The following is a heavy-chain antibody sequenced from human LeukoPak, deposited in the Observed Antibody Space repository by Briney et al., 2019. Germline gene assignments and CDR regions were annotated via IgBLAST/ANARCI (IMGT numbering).Heavy chain of an antibody. CDR3: ARADYYDSSGYGTWFDP. CDR2: IYHSGRT. D-gene: IGHD3-22*01. V-gene: IGHV4-30-2*01. J-gene: IGHJ5*02. CDR1: GGSISSGGYS. Sequence: SETLSLTCAVSGGSISSGGYSWSWIRQPPGKGLEWIGYIYHSGRTYYNPSLKSRVTISVDRSKNQFSLKLSSVTAADTAVYYCARADYYDSSGYGTWFDPWGQGTLVTVSS.